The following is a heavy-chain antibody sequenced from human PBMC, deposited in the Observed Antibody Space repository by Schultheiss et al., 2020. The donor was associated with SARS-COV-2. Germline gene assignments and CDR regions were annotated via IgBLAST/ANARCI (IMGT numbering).Heavy chain of an antibody. CDR1: GGSISSSSYY. D-gene: IGHD2-2*01. J-gene: IGHJ6*02. V-gene: IGHV4-39*07. Sequence: SETLSLTCTVSGGSISSSSYYWGWIRQPPGKGLEWIGYVYYSGSTYYNPSLKSRVTISVDTSKNQFSLKLSSVTAADTAVYSCARGRGVGVVVVPAAMSLRYGLDVWGQGTTVTVSS. CDR2: VYYSGST. CDR3: ARGRGVGVVVVPAAMSLRYGLDV.